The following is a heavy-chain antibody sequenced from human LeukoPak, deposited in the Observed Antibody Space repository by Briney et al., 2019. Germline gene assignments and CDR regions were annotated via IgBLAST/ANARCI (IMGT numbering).Heavy chain of an antibody. J-gene: IGHJ5*02. CDR2: ISGSGGST. Sequence: GGSLRLSCAASGFTFSSYAMSWVRQAPGKGLEWVSAISGSGGSTHYADSVKGRFTISRDNSKNTLYLQMNSLRAEDTAVYYCAKYITGTPYFDPWGQGTLVTVSS. V-gene: IGHV3-23*01. CDR1: GFTFSSYA. D-gene: IGHD1-7*01. CDR3: AKYITGTPYFDP.